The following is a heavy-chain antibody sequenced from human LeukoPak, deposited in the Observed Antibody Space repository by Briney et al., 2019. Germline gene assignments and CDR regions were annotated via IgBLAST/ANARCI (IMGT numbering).Heavy chain of an antibody. CDR3: ARGLGDGYNYLTRAHDY. CDR2: MNHSGST. J-gene: IGHJ4*02. Sequence: SETLSLTCAVYGGSFSGYYWSWIRQPPGKGLEWLGEMNHSGSTNYNPSLKSRVTISLDTSKNHFSLKLSSVTAADTAVYYCARGLGDGYNYLTRAHDYWGQGTLVTVSS. CDR1: GGSFSGYY. V-gene: IGHV4-34*01. D-gene: IGHD5-24*01.